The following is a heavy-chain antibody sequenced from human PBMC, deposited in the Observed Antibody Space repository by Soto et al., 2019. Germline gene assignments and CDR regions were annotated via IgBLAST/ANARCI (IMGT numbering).Heavy chain of an antibody. CDR1: GYTFTSYY. CDR3: ARYNRTGAQRVFHYYGMDV. V-gene: IGHV1-46*01. CDR2: INPSGGST. Sequence: ASVKVSCKASGYTFTSYYMHWVRQAPGQGLEWMGIINPSGGSTSYAQKFQGRVTMTRDTSTSTVYMELSSLRSEDTAVYYCARYNRTGAQRVFHYYGMDVWGQGTTVTVSS. D-gene: IGHD1-26*01. J-gene: IGHJ6*02.